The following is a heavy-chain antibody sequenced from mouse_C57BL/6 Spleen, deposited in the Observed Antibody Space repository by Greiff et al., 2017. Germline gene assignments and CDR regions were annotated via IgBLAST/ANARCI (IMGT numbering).Heavy chain of an antibody. CDR2: IDPSDSYT. CDR3: ARTSKNGSDDAWFAY. J-gene: IGHJ3*01. CDR1: GYTFTSYW. Sequence: QVQLQQPGAELVMPGASVKLSCTASGYTFTSYWMHWVKQRPGQGLEWIGEIDPSDSYTNYNQKFKGKSTLTVDKSSSTAYMQLSSLTSEDSAVDDCARTSKNGSDDAWFAYWGQGTLVTVSA. D-gene: IGHD1-1*01. V-gene: IGHV1-69*01.